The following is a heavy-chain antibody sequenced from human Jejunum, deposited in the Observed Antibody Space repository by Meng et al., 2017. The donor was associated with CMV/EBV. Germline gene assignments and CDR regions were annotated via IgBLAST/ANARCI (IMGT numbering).Heavy chain of an antibody. CDR2: VQYSGTS. D-gene: IGHD5-18*01. CDR1: GASISSGGHY. V-gene: IGHV4-30-4*01. CDR3: ARGAGYGYGIDY. Sequence: VYGASISSGGHYWSWLRQPPGKGLESIAYVQYSGTSYYNPSLQSRVTISVDTSKNHFSLNLSSVTAADTAVYFCARGAGYGYGIDYWGQGALVTVSS. J-gene: IGHJ4*02.